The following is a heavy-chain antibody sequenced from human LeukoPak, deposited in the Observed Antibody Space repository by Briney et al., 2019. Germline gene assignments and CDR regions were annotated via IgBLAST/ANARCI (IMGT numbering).Heavy chain of an antibody. V-gene: IGHV3-23*01. CDR3: AKQLGYCSDGSCYFPY. J-gene: IGHJ4*02. Sequence: GGSLRHSCAASGFTFSSYAMSWVRQAPGKGLEWVSAISGSGGSTYYADSVQGRFTISRDNSKSTLCLQMNSLRAEDTAVYYCAKQLGYCSDGSCYFPYWGQGTLVTVSS. D-gene: IGHD2-15*01. CDR1: GFTFSSYA. CDR2: ISGSGGST.